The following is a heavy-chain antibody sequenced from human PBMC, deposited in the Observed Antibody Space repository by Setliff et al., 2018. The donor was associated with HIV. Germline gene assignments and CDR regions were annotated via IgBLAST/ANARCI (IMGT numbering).Heavy chain of an antibody. CDR2: IYHSGST. J-gene: IGHJ4*02. D-gene: IGHD3-22*01. CDR3: ARSRLHYYDSSGYYPSYFDY. Sequence: SETLSLTCAVSSYSISSGYYWGWIRQPPGKGLEWIGNIYHSGSTYYTPSLKSRVTISVDTSKNQFSLKLSSATAADTAVYYCARSRLHYYDSSGYYPSYFDYWGQGTLVTAPQ. V-gene: IGHV4-38-2*01. CDR1: SYSISSGYY.